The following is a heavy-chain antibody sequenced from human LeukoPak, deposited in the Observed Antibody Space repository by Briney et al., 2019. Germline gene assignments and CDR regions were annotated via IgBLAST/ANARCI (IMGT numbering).Heavy chain of an antibody. D-gene: IGHD1-20*01. J-gene: IGHJ5*02. V-gene: IGHV1-18*01. CDR1: GYRFSSNG. CDR2: VSTYNSER. CDR3: VRDNWNEFDP. Sequence: ASVKVSCKASGYRFSSNGISWVRLAPGQGLEWVGWVSTYNSERNYAPRFQGRVTMTAGTSTSTAYMELRSLRADDTAVYYCVRDNWNEFDPWGQGTLVTVSS.